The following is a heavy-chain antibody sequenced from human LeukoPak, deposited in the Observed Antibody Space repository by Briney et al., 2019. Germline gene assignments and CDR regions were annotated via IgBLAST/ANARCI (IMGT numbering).Heavy chain of an antibody. CDR1: GGSVSSYY. CDR2: IHNSGST. Sequence: SETLSLTCTVSGGSVSSYYWSWIRQPPGKGLEWIGYIHNSGSTNYNASLKSRVTISVDTSKNQFSLKLSSVTAADTAVYYCAREIRAYYYDSSGYDPPNWFDPWGQGTLVAVSS. D-gene: IGHD3-22*01. V-gene: IGHV4-59*02. J-gene: IGHJ5*02. CDR3: AREIRAYYYDSSGYDPPNWFDP.